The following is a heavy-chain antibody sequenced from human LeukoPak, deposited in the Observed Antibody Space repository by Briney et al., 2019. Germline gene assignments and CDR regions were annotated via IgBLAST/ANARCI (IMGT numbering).Heavy chain of an antibody. Sequence: GGSLRLSCAASGFTFDDYGMNWVRQAPGKGLEWVSGINWNGGSTGYADSVKGRFTISRDNAKNSLYLQMNSLRAEDTALYYCARSTRTSRKFDPSCQGTLVTVSS. CDR2: INWNGGST. D-gene: IGHD1-26*01. CDR3: ARSTRTSRKFDP. V-gene: IGHV3-20*04. CDR1: GFTFDDYG. J-gene: IGHJ5*02.